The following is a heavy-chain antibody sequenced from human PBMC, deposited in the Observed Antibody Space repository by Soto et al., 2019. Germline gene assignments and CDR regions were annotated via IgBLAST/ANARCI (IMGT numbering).Heavy chain of an antibody. D-gene: IGHD6-19*01. V-gene: IGHV3-74*01. CDR1: GFTFSDHW. Sequence: EVQLVESGGGLVQPGRSLRLSCAASGFTFSDHWMHWVRQIPEKGLVWVARSNSDGSTTHYADYVKGRFTISRANHRNTLYLQKDGVRAEDTALYYCARGYSSGPDYWGQGTLVTVSS. CDR3: ARGYSSGPDY. J-gene: IGHJ4*02. CDR2: SNSDGSTT.